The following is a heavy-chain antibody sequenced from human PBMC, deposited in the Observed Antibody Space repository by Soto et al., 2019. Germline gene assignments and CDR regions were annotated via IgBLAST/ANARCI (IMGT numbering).Heavy chain of an antibody. V-gene: IGHV4-30-4*01. CDR2: IYYSGST. CDR1: GGSISSGDYY. D-gene: IGHD3-10*01. CDR3: ARWDYYGSGNIDY. Sequence: SETLSLTCTVSGGSISSGDYYWSWIRQPPGKGLEWIGYIYYSGSTYYNPSLKSRVTISVDTSKNQFSLELSSVTAADTAVYYCARWDYYGSGNIDYWGQGTLVTVSS. J-gene: IGHJ4*02.